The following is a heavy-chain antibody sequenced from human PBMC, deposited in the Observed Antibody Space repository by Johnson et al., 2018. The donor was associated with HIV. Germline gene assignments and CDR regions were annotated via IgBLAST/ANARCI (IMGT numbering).Heavy chain of an antibody. V-gene: IGHV3-30*07. CDR3: ARTSEWATYQDAFDI. CDR2: ISDDESKT. D-gene: IGHD1-26*01. Sequence: QVQLVESGGGVVQPERSLRLSCAASGFTFSAYAMHWVRQAPGKGLEWVAAISDDESKTYYTDSMKGRFTISRDNSKNTLYLQMNSLRAEDTAVFYCARTSEWATYQDAFDIWGQGTMVSVSS. J-gene: IGHJ3*02. CDR1: GFTFSAYA.